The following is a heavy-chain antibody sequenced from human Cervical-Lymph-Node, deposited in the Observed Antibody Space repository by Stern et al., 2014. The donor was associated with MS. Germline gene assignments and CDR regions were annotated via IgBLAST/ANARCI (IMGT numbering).Heavy chain of an antibody. V-gene: IGHV1-3*01. D-gene: IGHD3-16*01. Sequence: QDQLVQSGAEVKKPGASVKVSCKASGYSFSSYAMHWVRQAPGQSLEWMGWSNSGDGRTKYSEKFQGRIGITRDSAARIVFLELSSLTSEDTATYYCARDSGGGVMWFWGQGSTVTVSS. CDR1: GYSFSSYA. CDR3: ARDSGGGVMWF. CDR2: SNSGDGRT. J-gene: IGHJ3*01.